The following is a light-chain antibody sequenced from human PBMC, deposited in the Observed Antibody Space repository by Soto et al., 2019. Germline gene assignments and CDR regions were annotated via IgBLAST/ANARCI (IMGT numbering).Light chain of an antibody. CDR2: AAS. CDR1: QSISSY. V-gene: IGKV1-39*01. J-gene: IGKJ1*01. CDR3: QQSYSTPGR. Sequence: DIQMTQSPSSLSASVGDRVTITCRASQSISSYLNWYQQKPGKAPKLLIYAASSLQSGVPSRFSGSGSRTDFTLTISSLQPEDFATYYCQQSYSTPGRFGQGTKVEIK.